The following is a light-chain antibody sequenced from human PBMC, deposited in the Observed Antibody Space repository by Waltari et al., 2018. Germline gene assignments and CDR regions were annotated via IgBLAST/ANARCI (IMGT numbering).Light chain of an antibody. Sequence: QSVLTQPPSVSGAPGQRVTIPCTGSSSNIGAGYVVQWYQQLPGRAPELLSFDDPNRPSGVPDPFAGSKSGTSASLAITRLQAEDEADYYCQSYDRSLRVPGVFGGGTHLIVL. V-gene: IGLV1-40*01. CDR2: DDP. CDR1: SSNIGAGYV. CDR3: QSYDRSLRVPGV. J-gene: IGLJ3*02.